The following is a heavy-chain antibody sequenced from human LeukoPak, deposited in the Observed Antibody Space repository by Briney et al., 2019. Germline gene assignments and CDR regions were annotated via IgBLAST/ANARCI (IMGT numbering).Heavy chain of an antibody. CDR3: ARSYDWAIFQY. Sequence: PGGSLRLSCVGSGFTFSSYSMSWVRQAPGKGLEWVSYISISTSSIDYADSVKGRFTISRDNAKNSLYLQMNSLRAEDSAVYYCARSYDWAIFQYGGQGTLVTVSS. CDR1: GFTFSSYS. J-gene: IGHJ4*02. D-gene: IGHD3-9*01. CDR2: ISISTSSI. V-gene: IGHV3-48*01.